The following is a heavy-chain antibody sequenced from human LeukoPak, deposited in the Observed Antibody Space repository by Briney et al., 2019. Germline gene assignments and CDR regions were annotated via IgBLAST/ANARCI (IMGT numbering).Heavy chain of an antibody. V-gene: IGHV1-69*05. CDR1: GGTFSSYA. CDR2: IIPIFGTA. Sequence: SVKVSCKASGGTFSSYAISWVRQAPGQGLEWMGGIIPIFGTANYAQKFQGRVTITTDESTSTAYMELTSLRSEDPAVYYYARGRGGDNSDDYYYYYMDVWGKGTTVTVSS. J-gene: IGHJ6*03. CDR3: ARGRGGDNSDDYYYYYMDV. D-gene: IGHD2-21*02.